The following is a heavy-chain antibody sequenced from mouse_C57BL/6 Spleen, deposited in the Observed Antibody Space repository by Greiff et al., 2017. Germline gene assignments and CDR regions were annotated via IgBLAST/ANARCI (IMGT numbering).Heavy chain of an antibody. D-gene: IGHD2-4*01. Sequence: VKLMESGPELVKPGASVKISCKASGYAFSSSWMNWVKQRPGKGLEWIGRIYPGDGDTNYNGKFKGKATLTADKSSSTAYMQLSSLTTEDSAIYYCARGLRDGYYAMDYWGQGTSVTVSS. CDR2: IYPGDGDT. CDR1: GYAFSSSW. J-gene: IGHJ4*01. V-gene: IGHV1-82*01. CDR3: ARGLRDGYYAMDY.